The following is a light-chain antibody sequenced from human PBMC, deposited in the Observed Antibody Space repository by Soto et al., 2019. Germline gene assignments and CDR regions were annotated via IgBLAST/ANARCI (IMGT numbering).Light chain of an antibody. J-gene: IGKJ2*01. CDR2: DVS. CDR3: QQYENSVMYT. V-gene: IGKV3-20*01. CDR1: QSVRSSF. Sequence: EIVLTQSPGTLSLSPGERATXSCRASQSVRSSFFAWYQQKPGQAPRLLIYDVSVRATGIPDRFSGSGSGTDFTLTINRLEPEDFAVYYCQQYENSVMYTFGQGTKLEIK.